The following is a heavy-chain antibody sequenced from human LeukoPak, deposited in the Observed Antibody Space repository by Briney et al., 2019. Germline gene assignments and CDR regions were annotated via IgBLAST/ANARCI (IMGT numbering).Heavy chain of an antibody. CDR2: INHSGST. Sequence: SETLSLTCAVYGGSFSGYYWSWIRHPPGKGLEWIGEINHSGSTTYNPTLKSRVTISVDTSKNQFSLKLSSVTAADTAVYYCASQRIYGSGSPFDYWGQGTLVTVSS. J-gene: IGHJ4*02. D-gene: IGHD3-10*01. V-gene: IGHV4-34*01. CDR1: GGSFSGYY. CDR3: ASQRIYGSGSPFDY.